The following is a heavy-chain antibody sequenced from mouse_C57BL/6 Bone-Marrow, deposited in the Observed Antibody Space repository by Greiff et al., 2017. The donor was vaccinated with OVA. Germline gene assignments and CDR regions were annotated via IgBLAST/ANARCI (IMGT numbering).Heavy chain of an antibody. CDR2: IYPGGGYT. D-gene: IGHD1-1*01. V-gene: IGHV1-63*01. CDR1: GYTFTNYW. CDR3: ARGVYYGSSYCYFDY. Sequence: VQLQQSGAELVRPGTSVKMSCKASGYTFTNYWIGWAKQRPGHGLEWIGDIYPGGGYTNYNEKFKGKATLTADKSSSTAYMQFSSLTSEDSAIYYCARGVYYGSSYCYFDYWGQGTTLTVSS. J-gene: IGHJ2*01.